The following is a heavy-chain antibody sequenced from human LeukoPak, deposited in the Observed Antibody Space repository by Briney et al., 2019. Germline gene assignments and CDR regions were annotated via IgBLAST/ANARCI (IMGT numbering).Heavy chain of an antibody. J-gene: IGHJ5*02. CDR1: GGTFSSYA. D-gene: IGHD2-2*01. V-gene: IGHV1-69*05. CDR3: ARAVVVPAAIVWFDP. Sequence: SVTVSCKASGGTFSSYAISWVRQAPGQGLEWMGGIIPIFGTANYAQKFQGRVTITTDESKSTAYMELSSLRSEDTAVYYCARAVVVPAAIVWFDPWGQGTLVTVSS. CDR2: IIPIFGTA.